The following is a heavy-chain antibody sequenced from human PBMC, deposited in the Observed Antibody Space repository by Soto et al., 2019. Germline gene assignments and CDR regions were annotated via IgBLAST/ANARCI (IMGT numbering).Heavy chain of an antibody. CDR2: IIPIFSTG. CDR3: ARDKLERTGARVWVNWFDP. V-gene: IGHV1-69*13. J-gene: IGHJ5*02. Sequence: GASVKVSCKASGGTFSSYAISWVRQAPGQGLEWMGGIIPIFSTGNYAQKFQGRVTITADESTSTAYMELSSLRSEDTAVYYCARDKLERTGARVWVNWFDPWGQGTLVTVSS. D-gene: IGHD1-1*01. CDR1: GGTFSSYA.